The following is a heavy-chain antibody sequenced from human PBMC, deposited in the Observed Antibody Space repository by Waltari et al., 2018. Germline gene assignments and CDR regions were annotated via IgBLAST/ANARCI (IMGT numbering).Heavy chain of an antibody. CDR2: IRHTGDT. J-gene: IGHJ3*02. Sequence: QVQLSETGPGLVKSSETLSITCTVSDGSITSYFWNWIRQPPGKALEWIGYIRHTGDTKVNPSLKSRVSMSVDRSKNQSPLKVTSVTATDTAVYYCARWESGWRALNIWGQGTTVTVSS. D-gene: IGHD6-19*01. CDR1: DGSITSYF. CDR3: ARWESGWRALNI. V-gene: IGHV4-59*08.